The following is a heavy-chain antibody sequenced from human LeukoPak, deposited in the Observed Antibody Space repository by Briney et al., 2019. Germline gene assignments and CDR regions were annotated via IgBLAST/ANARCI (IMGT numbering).Heavy chain of an antibody. Sequence: ASVKVSCKASGYTFTSYDIHWVRQATGQGLEWMGRMNPNRGDTDYAQKFQGRVTLTTDTSTSTAYMELRSLRSDDTAVYYCARGAYYDILTGYETADVFDIWGQGTMVTVSP. J-gene: IGHJ3*02. CDR3: ARGAYYDILTGYETADVFDI. CDR2: MNPNRGDT. D-gene: IGHD3-9*01. V-gene: IGHV1-8*01. CDR1: GYTFTSYD.